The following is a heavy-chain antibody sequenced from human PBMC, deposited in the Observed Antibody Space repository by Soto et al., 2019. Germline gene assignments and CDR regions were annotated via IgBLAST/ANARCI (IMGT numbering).Heavy chain of an antibody. J-gene: IGHJ4*02. CDR3: ARSRITGSTWTFDY. CDR1: GYSFSNYW. V-gene: IGHV5-51*01. D-gene: IGHD1-20*01. Sequence: ESLKISCACSGYSFSNYWVGCVLHVPGKGLEWMGIIYPGDSDTRYSPSFQGQVTISADKSISTAYLQWCSLKASDSAMYYCARSRITGSTWTFDYWGQETLVTVSS. CDR2: IYPGDSDT.